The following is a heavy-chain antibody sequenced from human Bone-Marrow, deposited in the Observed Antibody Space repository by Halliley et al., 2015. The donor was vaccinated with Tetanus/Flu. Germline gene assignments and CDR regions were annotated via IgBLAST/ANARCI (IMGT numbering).Heavy chain of an antibody. Sequence: QLVQSGAEVKKPGASVKVSCKSSGYTFTSYGITWVRQAPGQGLEWMGWISAYNGDTNHAQMVRDRVTMTRDTSTSTVYMEVRSLRSDDTAVYYCARDLATVSPSTFYYGMDVWGQGTTVTVSS. D-gene: IGHD4-17*01. CDR1: GYTFTSYG. V-gene: IGHV1-18*04. CDR3: ARDLATVSPSTFYYGMDV. J-gene: IGHJ6*01. CDR2: ISAYNGDT.